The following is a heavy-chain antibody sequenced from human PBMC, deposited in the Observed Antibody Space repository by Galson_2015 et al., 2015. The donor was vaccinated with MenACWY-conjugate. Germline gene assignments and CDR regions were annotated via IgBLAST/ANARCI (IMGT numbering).Heavy chain of an antibody. D-gene: IGHD1-26*01. CDR1: GYSFTNYW. Sequence: QSRAEVKKPGESLKISCQGSGYSFTNYWIAWVRQMPGKGLEWVGLINPVDSNIRYSPSFQGQVTISADESISTAYLQWSSLKASDTAMYYCARHPPGGRGMDVWGRGTTVTVSS. J-gene: IGHJ6*02. V-gene: IGHV5-51*01. CDR3: ARHPPGGRGMDV. CDR2: INPVDSNI.